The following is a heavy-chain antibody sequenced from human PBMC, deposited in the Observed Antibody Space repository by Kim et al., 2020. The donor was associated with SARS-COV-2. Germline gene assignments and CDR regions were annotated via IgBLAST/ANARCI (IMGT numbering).Heavy chain of an antibody. CDR2: INHSGST. J-gene: IGHJ2*01. Sequence: SETLSLTCAVYGGSFSGYYWSWIRQPPGKGLEWIGEINHSGSTNYNPSLKSRVTISVDTSKNQFSLKLSSVTAADTAVYYCARKGPVWYFDLWGRGTLVTVSS. CDR3: ARKGPVWYFDL. CDR1: GGSFSGYY. V-gene: IGHV4-34*01.